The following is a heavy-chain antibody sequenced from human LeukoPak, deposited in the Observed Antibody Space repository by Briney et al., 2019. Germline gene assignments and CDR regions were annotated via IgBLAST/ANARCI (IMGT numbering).Heavy chain of an antibody. V-gene: IGHV1-2*02. D-gene: IGHD3-22*01. CDR3: AKAPWDYDSSGHIPEYLGTNDY. Sequence: ASVKVSCKASGYTFTGYYMHWVRQAPGQGLEWMGWINPNSGGTNYAQKLQGRVTMTTDTSTSTAYMELRSLRSDDTAVYYCAKAPWDYDSSGHIPEYLGTNDYWGQGTLVTVSS. CDR1: GYTFTGYY. CDR2: INPNSGGT. J-gene: IGHJ4*02.